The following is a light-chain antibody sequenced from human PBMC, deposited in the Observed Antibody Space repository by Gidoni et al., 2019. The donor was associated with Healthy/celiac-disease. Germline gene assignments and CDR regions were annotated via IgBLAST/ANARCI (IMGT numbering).Light chain of an antibody. Sequence: DIQMTQSPSSLSASVGDRVTITCQASQDIGHYLNWYQQKPGKAPKLLIYDASNLETGVPSRFSGSGSGTDFTFTITSLQPEDIATYYCQQFDNLLTWTFGQGTKVEIK. CDR3: QQFDNLLTWT. J-gene: IGKJ1*01. CDR2: DAS. V-gene: IGKV1-33*01. CDR1: QDIGHY.